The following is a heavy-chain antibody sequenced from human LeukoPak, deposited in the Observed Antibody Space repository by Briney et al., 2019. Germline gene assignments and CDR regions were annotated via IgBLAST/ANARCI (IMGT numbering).Heavy chain of an antibody. D-gene: IGHD3-3*01. CDR3: ARALGGPFGVVIIGPSDAFDI. Sequence: SVKVSCKASGYTFISYYLHWVRQAPGQGLEWMGGIIPIFSTANYAQKFQGRVTITADESTSTAYMELSSLRSEDTAVYYCARALGGPFGVVIIGPSDAFDIWGQGTMVTVSS. CDR2: IIPIFSTA. CDR1: GYTFISYY. J-gene: IGHJ3*02. V-gene: IGHV1-69*13.